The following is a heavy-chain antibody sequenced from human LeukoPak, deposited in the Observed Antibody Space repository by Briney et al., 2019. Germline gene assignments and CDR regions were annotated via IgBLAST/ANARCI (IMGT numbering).Heavy chain of an antibody. V-gene: IGHV3-7*05. CDR2: INQDGSDH. CDR3: VRGRPY. CDR1: GFTFSSYW. Sequence: GGSLRLSCTVSGFTFSSYWINWVRQAPGKGPEWVASINQDGSDHYYVDSVKGRFTISRDNAKDSLYLQMSSLRVEDTAVYYCVRGRPYWGQGTLVTVSS. J-gene: IGHJ4*02.